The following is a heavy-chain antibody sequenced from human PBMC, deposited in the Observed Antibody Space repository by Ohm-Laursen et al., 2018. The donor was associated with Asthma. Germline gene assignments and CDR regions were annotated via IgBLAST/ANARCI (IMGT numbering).Heavy chain of an antibody. CDR2: ISGSGGST. V-gene: IGHV3-23*01. CDR3: AKDWECTGSSTSCYVDLYYYYGMDV. J-gene: IGHJ6*02. CDR1: GFTVSSNY. D-gene: IGHD2-2*01. Sequence: GSLRLSCAASGFTVSSNYMSWVRQAPGKGLEWVSAISGSGGSTYYADSVKGRFTISRDNSKNTLYLQMNSLRAEDTAVYYCAKDWECTGSSTSCYVDLYYYYGMDVWGQGTTVTVSS.